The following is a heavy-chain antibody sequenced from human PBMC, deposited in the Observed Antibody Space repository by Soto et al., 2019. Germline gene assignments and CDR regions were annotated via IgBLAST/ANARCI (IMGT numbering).Heavy chain of an antibody. CDR1: GFTFSDYY. Sequence: QVQLVESGGGLVKPGGSLRLSCAASGFTFSDYYMSWIRQAPGKGLEWAPYISSRGSTIYYADSVKGRFTLSRDHAKNALALQMNSLRAEDTAVYYCAIDGDSGYDLTWFDPWGQGTLVTVSP. CDR2: ISSRGSTI. D-gene: IGHD5-12*01. CDR3: AIDGDSGYDLTWFDP. J-gene: IGHJ5*02. V-gene: IGHV3-11*01.